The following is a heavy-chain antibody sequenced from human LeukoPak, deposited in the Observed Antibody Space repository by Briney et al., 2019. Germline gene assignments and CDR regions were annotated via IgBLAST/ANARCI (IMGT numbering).Heavy chain of an antibody. V-gene: IGHV4-59*08. CDR2: IYYSGST. D-gene: IGHD5-18*01. Sequence: SETLSLTCTVSGGSISSYYWSWIRQPPGKGLEWIGYIYYSGSTNFNPSLKSRVTISVDTSKNQFSLKLSSVTAADTAVYYCARRGYSYGWDYWGQGTLVTVSS. CDR3: ARRGYSYGWDY. CDR1: GGSISSYY. J-gene: IGHJ4*02.